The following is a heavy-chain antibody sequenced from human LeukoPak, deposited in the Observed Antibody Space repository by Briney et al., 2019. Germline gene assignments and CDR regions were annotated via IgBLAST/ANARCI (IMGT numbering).Heavy chain of an antibody. CDR2: IHYSGDT. D-gene: IGHD3-22*01. V-gene: IGHV4-31*03. CDR1: GGSISSGGYY. J-gene: IGHJ4*02. Sequence: PSQTLSLTCTVSGGSISSGGYYWSWIRQHPGKGLEWIGYIHYSGDTYYSPSLKRRLTISVDTSKNQFSLRLRSVTAADTAVYYCARVVAYDSTGYYLYYFDYWGQGTLVTVAA. CDR3: ARVVAYDSTGYYLYYFDY.